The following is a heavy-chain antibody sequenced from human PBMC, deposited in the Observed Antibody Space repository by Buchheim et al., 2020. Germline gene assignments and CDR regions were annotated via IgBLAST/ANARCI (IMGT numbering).Heavy chain of an antibody. D-gene: IGHD6-19*01. CDR1: EFTFSSYG. V-gene: IGHV3-33*01. CDR2: VWHDGSKK. Sequence: QVQLVESGGGVVKPGRSLRLSCAASEFTFSSYGMHWVRQAPGKGLEWVAVVWHDGSKKYYADSVRGRFTISRDNSKNTLYLQMSTLRAEDTAVYYCARDVGSVAGYFDYWGQGTL. J-gene: IGHJ4*02. CDR3: ARDVGSVAGYFDY.